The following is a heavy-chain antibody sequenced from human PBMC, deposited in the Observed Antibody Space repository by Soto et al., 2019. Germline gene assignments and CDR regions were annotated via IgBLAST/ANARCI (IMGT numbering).Heavy chain of an antibody. J-gene: IGHJ5*02. CDR2: IKQDGTKT. V-gene: IGHV3-7*03. D-gene: IGHD3-16*01. CDR3: GRVLLYSVGGGGWFAP. Sequence: GGSLRLSCAASGFTFSSFAMSWVRQAPGKGLEWVANIKQDGTKTYYVDSVKGRFTISRDNAKNSLYLQMNSLRAEDTAAYYWGRVLLYSVGGGGWFAPWGRGTLVPVS. CDR1: GFTFSSFA.